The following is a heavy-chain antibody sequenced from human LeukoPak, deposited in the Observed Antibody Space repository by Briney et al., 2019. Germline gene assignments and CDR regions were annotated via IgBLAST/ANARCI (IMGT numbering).Heavy chain of an antibody. D-gene: IGHD3-22*01. CDR1: GFTFNNYA. CDR3: AKHEFYYESGGYAALNS. J-gene: IGHJ4*02. CDR2: ISGSDGSA. V-gene: IGHV3-23*01. Sequence: GGSLRLSCVTSGFTFNNYAMSWVRQAPGKGLKWVSAISGSDGSAYYTDSVKGRFTISRDDSKNTLYLQMRSLRAEDTAVYYCAKHEFYYESGGYAALNSWGQGTLVTVSS.